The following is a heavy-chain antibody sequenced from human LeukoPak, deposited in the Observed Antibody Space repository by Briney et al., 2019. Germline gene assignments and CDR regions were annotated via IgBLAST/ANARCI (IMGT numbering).Heavy chain of an antibody. Sequence: GESLKISCNVSGYSFTSYCIGWVRQMPGKGLEWMGIIYPGDSDPTYSPSFQGQVTISVDKSINTAYLQWSSLQASDTAMYYCGMSGDRVPLQDDVFDVWGQGTMVTVST. J-gene: IGHJ3*01. D-gene: IGHD1-26*01. V-gene: IGHV5-51*01. CDR2: IYPGDSDP. CDR3: GMSGDRVPLQDDVFDV. CDR1: GYSFTSYC.